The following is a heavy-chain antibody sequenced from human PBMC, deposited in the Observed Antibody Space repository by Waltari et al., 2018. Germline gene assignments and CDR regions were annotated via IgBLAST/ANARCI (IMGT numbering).Heavy chain of an antibody. Sequence: QWYQRRVTITADESTSTAYMELSSLRSEDTAVYYCASGYYERYGMDVWGQGTTVTVSS. CDR3: ASGYYERYGMDV. J-gene: IGHJ6*02. D-gene: IGHD3-3*01. V-gene: IGHV1-69*01.